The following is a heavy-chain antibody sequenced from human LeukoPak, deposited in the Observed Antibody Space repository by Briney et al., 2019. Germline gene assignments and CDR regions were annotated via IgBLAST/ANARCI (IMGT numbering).Heavy chain of an antibody. CDR1: GFTFSSHS. Sequence: GGSLRLSCAVSGFTFSSHSMNWVRQAPGKGLEWVSVIYSGGSTYYADSVKGRFTISRDNSKNTLYLQMNSLRAEDTAVYYCARFDTYYYGSGSYYNGDYWGQGTLVTVSS. D-gene: IGHD3-10*01. CDR3: ARFDTYYYGSGSYYNGDY. CDR2: IYSGGST. V-gene: IGHV3-53*01. J-gene: IGHJ4*02.